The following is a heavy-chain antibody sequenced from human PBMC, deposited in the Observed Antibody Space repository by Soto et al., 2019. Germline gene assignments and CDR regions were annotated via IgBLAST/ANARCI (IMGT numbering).Heavy chain of an antibody. Sequence: ASVKVSCKASGGTFSSYAISWVRQAPGQGLEWMGGIIPIFGTANYAQKFQGRVTITADESTSTAYMELSSLRSEDTAVYYCARGRYYYDSSGYYFFDYWGQGTLVTVS. J-gene: IGHJ4*02. D-gene: IGHD3-22*01. CDR3: ARGRYYYDSSGYYFFDY. CDR2: IIPIFGTA. CDR1: GGTFSSYA. V-gene: IGHV1-69*13.